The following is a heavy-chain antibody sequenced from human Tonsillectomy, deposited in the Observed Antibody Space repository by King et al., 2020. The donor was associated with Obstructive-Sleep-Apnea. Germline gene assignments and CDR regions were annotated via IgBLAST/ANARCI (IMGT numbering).Heavy chain of an antibody. CDR1: GYSFTSYW. V-gene: IGHV5-51*01. J-gene: IGHJ3*02. D-gene: IGHD5-18*01. CDR2: IYPGDSDT. Sequence: QLVQSGAEVKKPGESLKISCKGYGYSFTSYWIGWVRQMPGKGLEWMGIIYPGDSDTRYSPSFQGHVTISAAKSSSTAYLQWSSLKASDTAMYYCASPLGSGYSYGYHAFDIWGQGTMVTVSS. CDR3: ASPLGSGYSYGYHAFDI.